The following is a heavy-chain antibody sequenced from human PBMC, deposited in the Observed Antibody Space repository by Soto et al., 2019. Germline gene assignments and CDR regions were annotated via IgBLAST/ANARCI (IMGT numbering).Heavy chain of an antibody. J-gene: IGHJ4*02. CDR3: ARAREYCSGGSCYSDFDY. V-gene: IGHV3-30-3*01. CDR1: GFTFSSYA. CDR2: ISYDGSNK. D-gene: IGHD2-15*01. Sequence: QVPLVESGGGVVQPGRSLRLSCAASGFTFSSYAMHWVRQAPGKGLEWVAVISYDGSNKYYADSVKGRFTISRDNSKNTLYLQMNSLRAEDTAVYYCARAREYCSGGSCYSDFDYWGQGTLVTVSS.